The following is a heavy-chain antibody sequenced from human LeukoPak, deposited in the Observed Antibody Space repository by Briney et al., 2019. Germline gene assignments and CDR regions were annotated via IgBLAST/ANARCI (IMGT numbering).Heavy chain of an antibody. CDR3: AKDRGIAAAGNAFDY. CDR2: INPDGSEK. CDR1: GGSISSSSYY. Sequence: ETLSLTCTVSGGSISSSSYYWGWLRQPPGKGLEWVANINPDGSEKNYVDSVKGRFTISRDSAKNSLYLQMDSLRAEDTAIYYCAKDRGIAAAGNAFDYWGQGTLVTVSS. V-gene: IGHV3-7*01. D-gene: IGHD6-13*01. J-gene: IGHJ4*02.